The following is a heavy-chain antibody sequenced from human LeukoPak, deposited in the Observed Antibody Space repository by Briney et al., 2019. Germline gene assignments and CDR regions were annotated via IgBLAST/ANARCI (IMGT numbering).Heavy chain of an antibody. CDR3: TREGCSGGSCYSQDAFDI. D-gene: IGHD2-15*01. Sequence: GGSLRLSCAASGFIFSDYTMTWVRQAPGKGLEWVGFIRSKTFGETIEYAASVKGRFTISRNDSKSVAYLQMNTLKTEDTAVYYCTREGCSGGSCYSQDAFDIWGQGTKVTVSS. CDR2: IRSKTFGETI. V-gene: IGHV3-49*04. CDR1: GFIFSDYT. J-gene: IGHJ3*02.